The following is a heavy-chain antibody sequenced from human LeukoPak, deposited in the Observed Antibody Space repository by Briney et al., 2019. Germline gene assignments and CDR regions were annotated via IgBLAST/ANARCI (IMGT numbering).Heavy chain of an antibody. V-gene: IGHV3-21*01. Sequence: GGSLRLSCAASGLTFSSFSMNWVRQAPGKGLEWVASISGSSSHIYYASSVRGRFTVSRDNANNSLQLQMNGLRPDDTAVYYCARATPPRAAFDYWGPGTLVTVSS. CDR3: ARATPPRAAFDY. CDR2: ISGSSSHI. CDR1: GLTFSSFS. J-gene: IGHJ4*02. D-gene: IGHD6-25*01.